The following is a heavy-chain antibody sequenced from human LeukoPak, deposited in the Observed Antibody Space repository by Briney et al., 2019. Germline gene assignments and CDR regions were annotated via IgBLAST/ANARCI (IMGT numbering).Heavy chain of an antibody. CDR3: ARGPIAVAEDY. CDR1: GYTFTSYY. J-gene: IGHJ4*02. CDR2: INPSGGST. D-gene: IGHD6-19*01. Sequence: ASVKVSCKASGYTFTSYYMHWVRQAPGQRLEWMGIINPSGGSTSYAQKFQGRVTMTRDMSTSTVYMELSSLRSEDTAVYYCARGPIAVAEDYWGRGTLVTVSS. V-gene: IGHV1-46*01.